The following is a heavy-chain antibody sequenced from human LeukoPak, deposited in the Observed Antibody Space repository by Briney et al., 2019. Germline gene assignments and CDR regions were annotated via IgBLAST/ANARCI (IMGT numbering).Heavy chain of an antibody. CDR1: GFTFDDYG. CDR2: IYCSGST. CDR3: ARGAYPSGYYMDV. Sequence: GSLRLSCAASGFTFDDYGMNWVRQAPGKGLEWIGYIYCSGSTNYNPSLKSRVTISVDTSKNQFSLKLSSVTAADTAVYYCARGAYPSGYYMDVWGKGTTVTVSS. V-gene: IGHV4-59*01. J-gene: IGHJ6*03.